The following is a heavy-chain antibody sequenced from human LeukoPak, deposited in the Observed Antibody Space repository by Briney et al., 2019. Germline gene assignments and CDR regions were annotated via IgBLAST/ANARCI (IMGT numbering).Heavy chain of an antibody. CDR3: AKDVLRYFDWLEYGGDNWFDP. J-gene: IGHJ5*02. CDR1: GFTFSSYG. V-gene: IGHV3-30*18. Sequence: GRSLGLSCAASGFTFSSYGMHWVRQAPGKGLEWVAVISYDGSNKYYADSVKGRFTISRDNSKNTLYLQMNSLRAEDTAVYYCAKDVLRYFDWLEYGGDNWFDPWGQGTLVTVSS. D-gene: IGHD3-9*01. CDR2: ISYDGSNK.